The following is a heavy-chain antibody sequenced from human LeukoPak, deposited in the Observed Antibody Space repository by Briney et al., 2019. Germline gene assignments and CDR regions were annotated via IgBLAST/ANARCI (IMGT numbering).Heavy chain of an antibody. Sequence: SETLSLTCTVSGGSISSYYWSWIRQPPGKGLEWIGYIYYSGSTNYNPSLKSRVTIPVDTSKNQFSLKLSSVTAADTAVYYCARAPIQLLYTRSGYFDYWGQGTLVTVSS. CDR3: ARAPIQLLYTRSGYFDY. J-gene: IGHJ4*02. CDR2: IYYSGST. V-gene: IGHV4-59*08. D-gene: IGHD2-2*01. CDR1: GGSISSYY.